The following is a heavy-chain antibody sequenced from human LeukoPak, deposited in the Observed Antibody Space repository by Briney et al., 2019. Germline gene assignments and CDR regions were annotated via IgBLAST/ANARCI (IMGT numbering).Heavy chain of an antibody. Sequence: SETLSLTCTVSGGSISSSSYYWGWIRQPPGKGLEWIGSIYYSGSTYYNPSLKSRVTISVDTSKNQFSLKLSSVIAADTAVYYCARSQPYYYYMDVWGKGTTVTVSS. J-gene: IGHJ6*03. D-gene: IGHD1-1*01. V-gene: IGHV4-39*01. CDR3: ARSQPYYYYMDV. CDR1: GGSISSSSYY. CDR2: IYYSGST.